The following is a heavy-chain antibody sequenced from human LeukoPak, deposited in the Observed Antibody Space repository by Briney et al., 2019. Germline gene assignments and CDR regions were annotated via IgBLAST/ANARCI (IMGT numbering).Heavy chain of an antibody. J-gene: IGHJ4*02. D-gene: IGHD4-23*01. V-gene: IGHV6-1*01. CDR3: ARDGGNYLDF. CDR2: TYHRSKWYN. CDR1: GDSVSSNSGA. Sequence: SQTLSLTCAISGDSVSSNSGAWNWIRQSPSRGFEWLGRTYHRSKWYNEYAVSVKSRITINPDTSKNQFSLQLNSVTPEDTAVYYCARDGGNYLDFWGQGNLVTVSS.